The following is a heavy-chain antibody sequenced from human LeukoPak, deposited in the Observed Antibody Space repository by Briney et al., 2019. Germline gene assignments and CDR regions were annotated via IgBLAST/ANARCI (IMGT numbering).Heavy chain of an antibody. Sequence: ASVKVSCKASGYTFTNYYMHWVRQAPGQGLEWMGIINPSSGSTSYAQKFQGRVTMTRDTSTSTVYLELSSLRSEDTAVYYCARDLEGYGDSPDIWGQGTLVTVSS. D-gene: IGHD4-17*01. J-gene: IGHJ3*02. CDR1: GYTFTNYY. V-gene: IGHV1-46*01. CDR2: INPSSGST. CDR3: ARDLEGYGDSPDI.